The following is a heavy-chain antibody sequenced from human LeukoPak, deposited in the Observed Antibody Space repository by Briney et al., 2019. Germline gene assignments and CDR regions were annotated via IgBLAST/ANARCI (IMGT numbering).Heavy chain of an antibody. V-gene: IGHV1-69*04. J-gene: IGHJ4*02. CDR2: IIPILGIA. CDR1: GGTFSSYA. Sequence: SVKVSCKASGGTFSSYAISWVRQAPGQGLEWMGRIIPILGIANYAQKFQGRVTITADKSTSTAYMELSSLRSEDTAVYYCARGGGYVRGYEGTDYWGQGTLVTVSS. CDR3: ARGGGYVRGYEGTDY. D-gene: IGHD5-12*01.